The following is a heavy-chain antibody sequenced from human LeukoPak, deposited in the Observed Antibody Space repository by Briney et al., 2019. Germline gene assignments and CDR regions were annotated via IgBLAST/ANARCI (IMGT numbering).Heavy chain of an antibody. J-gene: IGHJ4*02. V-gene: IGHV3-23*01. D-gene: IGHD6-6*01. Sequence: GGSLRLSCAASGFTFSSYAMSWVRQAPGKGLEWVSAISGSGGSTYYADSVKGRFTISRDNSKNTLYLQMNSLRAEDTAVYYCANLAGAARPVVLSFDYWGQGTLVTVSS. CDR1: GFTFSSYA. CDR2: ISGSGGST. CDR3: ANLAGAARPVVLSFDY.